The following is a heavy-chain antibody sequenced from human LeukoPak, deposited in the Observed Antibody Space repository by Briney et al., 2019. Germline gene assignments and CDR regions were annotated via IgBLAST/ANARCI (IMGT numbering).Heavy chain of an antibody. CDR3: ARDRAPVTMIVVVSQGFDY. CDR1: GYTFTSYA. D-gene: IGHD3-22*01. CDR2: INAGNGNT. Sequence: GASVKVSCKASGYTFTSYAMHWVRQAPGQRLEWMGWINAGNGNTKYSQKFQGRVTITRDTSASTAYMELSSLRSEDTAVYYCARDRAPVTMIVVVSQGFDYWGQGTLVTVSS. V-gene: IGHV1-3*01. J-gene: IGHJ4*02.